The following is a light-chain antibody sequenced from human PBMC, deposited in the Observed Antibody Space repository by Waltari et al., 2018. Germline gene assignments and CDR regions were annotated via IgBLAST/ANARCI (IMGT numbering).Light chain of an antibody. CDR1: NIGYKR. CDR2: DDT. CDR3: QVCDSSSHSWV. J-gene: IGLJ3*02. V-gene: IGLV3-21*03. Sequence: SYVLTQPPSLSVAPGKTATITCGGDNIGYKRVHWYQHRAGQAPVQVIYDDTGRPSGIPDGFVGSNSGNTSTLTIRRVEAGDDADYHCQVCDSSSHSWVFGGGTKLTVL.